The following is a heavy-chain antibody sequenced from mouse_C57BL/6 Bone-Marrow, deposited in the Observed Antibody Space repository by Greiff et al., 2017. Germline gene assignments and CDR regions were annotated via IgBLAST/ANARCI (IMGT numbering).Heavy chain of an antibody. CDR1: GYTFTSYW. Sequence: QVQLQQPGAELVKPGASVKLSCKASGYTFTSYWMHWVKQRPGQGLEWIGMIHPNSGSTNYNEKLKSKATLTVDKSSSTAYMQLSSLTSEDSAVYYCARGGAFFDVWGTGTTVTVSS. V-gene: IGHV1-64*01. J-gene: IGHJ1*03. CDR3: ARGGAFFDV. CDR2: IHPNSGST.